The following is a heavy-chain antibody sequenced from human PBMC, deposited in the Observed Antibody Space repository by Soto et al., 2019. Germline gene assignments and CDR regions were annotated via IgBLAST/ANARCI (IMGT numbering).Heavy chain of an antibody. J-gene: IGHJ4*02. CDR1: GLTFSEAW. D-gene: IGHD6-19*01. V-gene: IGHV3-15*01. CDR2: IKSKSEGETT. CDR3: TTGWQWLFEYY. Sequence: EVQLVESGGGLVKPGGSLRLSCATSGLTFSEAWMSWVRQAPGKGLEWVGRIKSKSEGETTDYAAPVKGRFTISRDDSKNTLDLQLSSLKSEDTAVYYCTTGWQWLFEYYWGQGTLVTVSS.